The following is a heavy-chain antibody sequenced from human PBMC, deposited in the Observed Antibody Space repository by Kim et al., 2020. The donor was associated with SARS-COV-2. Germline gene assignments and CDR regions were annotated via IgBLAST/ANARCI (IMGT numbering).Heavy chain of an antibody. D-gene: IGHD6-13*01. Sequence: SLKSRVTISVDTSKNQFSLKLSSVTAADTAVYYCARAEIAAAPRANWFDPWGQGTLVTVSS. J-gene: IGHJ5*02. CDR3: ARAEIAAAPRANWFDP. V-gene: IGHV4-39*07.